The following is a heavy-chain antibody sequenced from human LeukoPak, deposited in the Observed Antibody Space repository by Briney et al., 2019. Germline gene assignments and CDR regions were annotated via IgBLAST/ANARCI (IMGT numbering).Heavy chain of an antibody. CDR3: ARRDGYNYYFDY. Sequence: SETLSLTCTVSGGSISSSSYYWGWNRQPPGKGLEWIGSIYYSGSTYYNPSLKSRVTISVDTSKNQFSLKLSSVTAADTAVYYCARRDGYNYYFDYWGQGTLVTVSS. D-gene: IGHD5-24*01. V-gene: IGHV4-39*01. CDR1: GGSISSSSYY. J-gene: IGHJ4*02. CDR2: IYYSGST.